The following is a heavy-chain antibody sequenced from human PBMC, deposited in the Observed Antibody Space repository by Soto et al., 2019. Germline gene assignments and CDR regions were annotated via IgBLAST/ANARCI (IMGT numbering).Heavy chain of an antibody. J-gene: IGHJ5*02. D-gene: IGHD3-10*01. Sequence: QVQLVESGGGAVQPGRSLRLSCAASGFTFSSYGMHWVRQAPGKGLEWVAVIWYDGSNKYYADSVKGRFTISRDNSKNTMYLQMNSLRAEDTAVYYCAREGGSGSYLHWFDPWGQGTLVTVSS. V-gene: IGHV3-33*01. CDR1: GFTFSSYG. CDR2: IWYDGSNK. CDR3: AREGGSGSYLHWFDP.